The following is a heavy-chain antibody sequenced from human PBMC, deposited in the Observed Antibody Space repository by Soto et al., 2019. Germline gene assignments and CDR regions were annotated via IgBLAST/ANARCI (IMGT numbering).Heavy chain of an antibody. CDR3: ARVPDR. D-gene: IGHD2-2*01. CDR2: IYHSGST. Sequence: QLQLRESGSGLVKPSQTLSLTCAVSGGSISSGGYSWSWIRQPPGKGLEWIGYIYHSGSTYYNPSLKSRVTISVDRSKNQFSLTLSSVTAAHTAVYYCARVPDRWGQGTLVTVSS. J-gene: IGHJ5*02. CDR1: GGSISSGGYS. V-gene: IGHV4-30-2*01.